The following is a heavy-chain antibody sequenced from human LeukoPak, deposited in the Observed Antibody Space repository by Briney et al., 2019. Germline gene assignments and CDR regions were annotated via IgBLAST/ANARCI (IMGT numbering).Heavy chain of an antibody. CDR3: AKDTAKLRFLEWLPSIWYYYYGMDV. J-gene: IGHJ6*02. CDR1: GFTFDDYA. CDR2: ISWNSGSI. V-gene: IGHV3-9*01. D-gene: IGHD3-3*01. Sequence: GGSLRLSCAASGFTFDDYAMHWVRQAPGKGLEWVSGISWNSGSIGYADSVKGRFTISRDNAKNSLYLQMNSLRAEDTALYYCAKDTAKLRFLEWLPSIWYYYYGMDVWGQGTTVTVSS.